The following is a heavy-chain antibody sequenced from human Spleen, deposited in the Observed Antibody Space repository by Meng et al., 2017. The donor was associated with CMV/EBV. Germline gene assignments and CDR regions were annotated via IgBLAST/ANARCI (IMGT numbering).Heavy chain of an antibody. CDR2: NAPYSGYT. D-gene: IGHD2-2*01. CDR3: ARDPCSRTTCYYGAIDF. CDR1: SPFPPFC. Sequence: SPFPPFCVRRVRPAPGQWLGWLGSNAPYSGYTNFAQDFQGRVTVTTDTRASTAYMELRSLRSADTAVYFCARDPCSRTTCYYGAIDFWGQGTLVTVSS. V-gene: IGHV1-18*04. J-gene: IGHJ4*02.